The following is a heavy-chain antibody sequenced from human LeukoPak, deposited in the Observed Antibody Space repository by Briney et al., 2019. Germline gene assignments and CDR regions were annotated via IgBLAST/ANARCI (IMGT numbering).Heavy chain of an antibody. CDR3: ARGGGPYYDFWSGYSSGGAFDI. Sequence: SQTLSLTCAISGDSVSSNSAAWNWIRQSPSRVLEWLGRTYYRSKWCNDYAVSVKSRITINPDTSKNQFSLQLNSVTPEDTAVYYCARGGGPYYDFWSGYSSGGAFDIWGQGTMVTVSS. D-gene: IGHD3-3*01. V-gene: IGHV6-1*01. CDR2: TYYRSKWCN. J-gene: IGHJ3*02. CDR1: GDSVSSNSAA.